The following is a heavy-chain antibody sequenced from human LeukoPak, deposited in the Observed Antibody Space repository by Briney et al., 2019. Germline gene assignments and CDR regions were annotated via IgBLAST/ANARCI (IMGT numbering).Heavy chain of an antibody. CDR2: IYPSGNI. CDR1: GFSFSNSY. J-gene: IGHJ4*02. Sequence: PGGSLRLSCAASGFSFSNSYMRWVRQAPGKGLEWVSLIYPSGNIYYPDSVKGGFTISRDNSKNTLFLQMNSLRAEDTAIYYCARTCVSGYGYKVGYFDYWGQGTLVTVSS. V-gene: IGHV3-53*01. CDR3: ARTCVSGYGYKVGYFDY. D-gene: IGHD5-24*01.